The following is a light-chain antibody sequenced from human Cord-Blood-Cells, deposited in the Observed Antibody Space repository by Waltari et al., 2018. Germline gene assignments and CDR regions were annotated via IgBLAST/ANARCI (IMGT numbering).Light chain of an antibody. CDR1: QGISRW. CDR2: AAS. Sequence: DIQITQSPSSVSAPVGDRISITCRASQGISRWLAWYQQKPGKAPKLLIYAASSLQSGVPSRFSGSGSGTDFTLTISSLQPEDFATYYCQQANSFPITFGQGTRLEIK. J-gene: IGKJ5*01. CDR3: QQANSFPIT. V-gene: IGKV1-12*01.